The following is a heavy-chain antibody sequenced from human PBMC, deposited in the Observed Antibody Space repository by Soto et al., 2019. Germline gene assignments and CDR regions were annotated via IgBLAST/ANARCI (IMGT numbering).Heavy chain of an antibody. D-gene: IGHD6-6*01. CDR2: ISYDGSNK. CDR1: GFTFSSYG. Sequence: QVQLVESGGGVVQPGRSLRLSCAASGFTFSSYGMHWVRQAPGKGLEWVAVISYDGSNKYYADSVKGRFTISRDNSKNTLYLQMNSLRAEDTAVFHCAKAIYSSSSLTNPYYFDYWGQGTLVTVSS. J-gene: IGHJ4*02. CDR3: AKAIYSSSSLTNPYYFDY. V-gene: IGHV3-30*18.